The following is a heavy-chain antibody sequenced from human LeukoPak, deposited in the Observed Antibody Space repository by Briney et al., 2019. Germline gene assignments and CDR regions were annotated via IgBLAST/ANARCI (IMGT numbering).Heavy chain of an antibody. Sequence: GESLEISCKGSGYSFSTYWIGWVRQMPGKGLEWMGIIYPGDSDTRYSPSFQGQVTISADKSISTAYLQWSSLKASDTAMYYCARLPYGDYDHANDYWGQGTLVTVSS. CDR1: GYSFSTYW. CDR2: IYPGDSDT. D-gene: IGHD4-17*01. J-gene: IGHJ4*02. V-gene: IGHV5-51*01. CDR3: ARLPYGDYDHANDY.